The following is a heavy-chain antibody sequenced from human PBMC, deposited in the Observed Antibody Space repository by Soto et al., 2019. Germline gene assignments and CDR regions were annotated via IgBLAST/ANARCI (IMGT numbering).Heavy chain of an antibody. CDR2: IYYSGST. V-gene: IGHV4-59*01. Sequence: QVQLQESGPGLVKPSETLSLTCTVSGGSISSYYWSWIRQPPGKGLEWIGYIYYSGSTNYNPSLTNRSREQLAATQNKPRPPGKLGCEPGGDAGVWCGGGGGGEYYYDSSGYYFARRGYYYGMDVWGQGTTVTVSS. CDR3: CGGGGGGEYYYDSSGYYFARRGYYYGMDV. D-gene: IGHD3-22*01. J-gene: IGHJ6*02. CDR1: GGSISSYY.